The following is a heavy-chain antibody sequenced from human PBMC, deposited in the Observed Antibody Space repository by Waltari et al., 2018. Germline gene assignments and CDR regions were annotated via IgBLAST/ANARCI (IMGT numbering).Heavy chain of an antibody. CDR2: IIPILGTA. CDR3: AVAMPASPPINGMDV. V-gene: IGHV1-69*12. D-gene: IGHD2-2*01. J-gene: IGHJ6*02. Sequence: QVQLVQSGAEVKKPGSSVKVSCKASGGTFSSYAISWVRQAPGQGLEWMGWIIPILGTANSAQKFQGRVTITADESTSTAYMELSSLRSEDTAVYYCAVAMPASPPINGMDVWGQGTTVTVSS. CDR1: GGTFSSYA.